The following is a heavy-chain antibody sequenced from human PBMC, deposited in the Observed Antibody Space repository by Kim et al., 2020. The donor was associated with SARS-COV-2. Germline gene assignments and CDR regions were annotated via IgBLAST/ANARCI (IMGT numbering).Heavy chain of an antibody. CDR3: ARVSGYDLRFNDY. CDR1: GCTFSSYA. Sequence: SVKVSCKASGCTFSSYAISWVRQAPGQGLEWMGGIIPIFGTANYAQKFQGRVTITADESTSTAYMELSSPRSEDTAVYYCARVSGYDLRFNDYWGQGTRVTVSS. V-gene: IGHV1-69*13. J-gene: IGHJ4*02. CDR2: IIPIFGTA. D-gene: IGHD5-12*01.